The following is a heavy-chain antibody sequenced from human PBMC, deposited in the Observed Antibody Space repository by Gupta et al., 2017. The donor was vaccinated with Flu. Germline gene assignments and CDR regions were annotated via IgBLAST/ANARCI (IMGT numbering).Heavy chain of an antibody. CDR2: IYYSGST. CDR1: GGSISSYY. Sequence: QVQLQESGPGLVKPSETLSLTCTVSGGSISSYYWSWIRQPPGKGLEWIGYIYYSGSTNYNPSLKSRVTISVDTSKNQFSLKLSSVTAADTAVYYCARHAFNWFDPWGQGTLVTVSS. J-gene: IGHJ5*02. CDR3: ARHAFNWFDP. V-gene: IGHV4-59*08.